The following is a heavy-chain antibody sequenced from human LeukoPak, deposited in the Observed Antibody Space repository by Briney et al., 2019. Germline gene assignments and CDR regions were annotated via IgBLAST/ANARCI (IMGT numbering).Heavy chain of an antibody. CDR2: ISAYNGNT. J-gene: IGHJ4*02. D-gene: IGHD5-12*01. CDR1: GYTFTSYG. V-gene: IGHV1-18*01. CDR3: ARGGGGGVLKVATIHYFDY. Sequence: ASVKVSCKASGYTFTSYGISWVRQAPGQGLEWMGWISAYNGNTNYAQKLQGRVTMTTDTSTSTAYMELRSLRSDDTAVYYCARGGGGGVLKVATIHYFDYWGQGTLVTVSS.